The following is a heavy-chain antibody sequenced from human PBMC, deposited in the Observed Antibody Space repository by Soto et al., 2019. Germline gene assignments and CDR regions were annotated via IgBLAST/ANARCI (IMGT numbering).Heavy chain of an antibody. D-gene: IGHD3-16*01. CDR2: INTYNGNT. J-gene: IGHJ6*02. CDR3: AMVDVYVTPSPQDV. CDR1: GYTFTRYG. Sequence: QVQLVQSGAEVKNPGASVKVSCKASGYTFTRYGIGWARQAPGQGLEWMGWINTYNGNTNYAQNVQRRVTLTTDTPTSTAYMELRSLRSNDTSIYYCAMVDVYVTPSPQDVWGQGTTVIVSS. V-gene: IGHV1-18*01.